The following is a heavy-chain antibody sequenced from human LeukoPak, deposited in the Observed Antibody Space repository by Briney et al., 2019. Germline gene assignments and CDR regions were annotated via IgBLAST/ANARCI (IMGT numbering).Heavy chain of an antibody. J-gene: IGHJ4*02. CDR2: ISGSGGST. D-gene: IGHD3-10*01. Sequence: PGGSLRLSCAASGFTFSSYAMSWVRQAPGRGLEWVSAISGSGGSTYYADSVKGRFTISRNNSKNTLYLQMNSLRAEDTAVYYCANMEGALDYWGQGTLVTVSS. CDR1: GFTFSSYA. V-gene: IGHV3-23*01. CDR3: ANMEGALDY.